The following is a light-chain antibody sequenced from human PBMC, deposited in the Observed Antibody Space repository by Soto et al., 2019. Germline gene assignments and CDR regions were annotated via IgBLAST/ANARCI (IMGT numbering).Light chain of an antibody. CDR3: QQYNYGYT. CDR2: GAA. V-gene: IGKV3-15*01. CDR1: QSFSSN. J-gene: IGKJ2*01. Sequence: EIVMTQSPATLSVSPGERATLSCRASQSFSSNLAWYQQKPGQAPRLLIYGAATGATGIPARFSGSGSGTEFTLAISSLQSEDSAVYYCQQYNYGYTFGQGTKLEIK.